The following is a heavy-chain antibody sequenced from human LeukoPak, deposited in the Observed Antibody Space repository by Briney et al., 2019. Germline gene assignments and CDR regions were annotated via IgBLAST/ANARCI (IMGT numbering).Heavy chain of an antibody. D-gene: IGHD3-3*01. J-gene: IGHJ4*02. CDR1: GGSFSNYH. CDR3: ARGVFGVEAFDY. V-gene: IGHV4-59*01. Sequence: SETLSLTCTVSGGSFSNYHWSWIRQPPGKGLEWIGHIFYAGSTNYNPSLKSRVAISVDRSKNHFSLEVTSVTAADTAVYCCARGVFGVEAFDYWGQGTLVTVSS. CDR2: IFYAGST.